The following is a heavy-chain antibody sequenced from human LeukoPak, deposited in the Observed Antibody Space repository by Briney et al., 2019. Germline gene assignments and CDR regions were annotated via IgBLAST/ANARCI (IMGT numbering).Heavy chain of an antibody. CDR3: ARGGALWTYDY. V-gene: IGHV4-39*01. J-gene: IGHJ4*02. CDR1: GGSISSTAYS. CDR2: IYSSGST. D-gene: IGHD2-21*01. Sequence: SETLSLTCAVSGGSISSTAYSWAWIRQPPGKGLEWIGNIYSSGSTYNNPSLKSRLTMAVDTFKNQFSLKLSSVTVADTAVYYCARGGALWTYDYWGQGTLVTVSP.